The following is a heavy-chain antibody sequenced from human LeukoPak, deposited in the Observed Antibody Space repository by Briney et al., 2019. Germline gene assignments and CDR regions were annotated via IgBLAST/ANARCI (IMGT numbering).Heavy chain of an antibody. CDR2: IYYSGST. Sequence: PSQTLSLTCAVSGGSISSGGYSWSWIRQPPGKGLEWIGYIYYSGSTNYNPSLKSRVTISVDTSKNQFSLKPSSVTAADTAVYCCATHGPYCSSTSCYRRMDVWGQGTTVTVSS. D-gene: IGHD2-2*01. CDR1: GGSISSGGYS. CDR3: ATHGPYCSSTSCYRRMDV. V-gene: IGHV4-61*08. J-gene: IGHJ6*02.